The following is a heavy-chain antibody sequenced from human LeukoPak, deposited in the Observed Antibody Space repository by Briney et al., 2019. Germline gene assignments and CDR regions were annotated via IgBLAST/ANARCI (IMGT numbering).Heavy chain of an antibody. Sequence: WETLSLTCSLSGDTLSTYYWNWIRQTPGRGLEWIGHISLGNSDYNPSLKSRVTISVDTSKNEFYLRLTSVTAADTALYFCARDKRHSYGKYFDPWSQGALVSVSS. CDR3: ARDKRHSYGKYFDP. V-gene: IGHV4-59*12. CDR1: GDTLSTYY. CDR2: ISLGNS. D-gene: IGHD5-18*01. J-gene: IGHJ4*02.